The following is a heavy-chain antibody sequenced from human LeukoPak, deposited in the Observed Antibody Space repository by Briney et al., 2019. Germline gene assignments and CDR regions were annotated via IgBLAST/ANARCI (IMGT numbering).Heavy chain of an antibody. CDR3: AKDRRYHDYGDLGYFDY. J-gene: IGHJ4*02. CDR1: GGSISSSSYY. Sequence: SETLSLTCTVSGGSISSSSYYWGWIRQPPGKGLEWIGSIYYSGSTYYNPSLKSRVTISVDTSKNQFSLKLSSVTAADTAVYYCAKDRRYHDYGDLGYFDYWGQGTLVTVSS. V-gene: IGHV4-39*07. CDR2: IYYSGST. D-gene: IGHD4-17*01.